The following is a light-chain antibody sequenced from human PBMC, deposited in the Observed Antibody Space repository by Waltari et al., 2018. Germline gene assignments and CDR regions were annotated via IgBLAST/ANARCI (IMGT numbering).Light chain of an antibody. V-gene: IGKV3-20*01. J-gene: IGKJ1*01. CDR2: GAS. Sequence: EIVLTQSPGTLSLSPGERPTLPCRARQSVSSSYFAWYQQKPGQAPRLLIYGASNRATGIPDRFSGSGSGTDFTLTISRLEPEDFAVYYCQQYGSSPGTFGQGTKVET. CDR3: QQYGSSPGT. CDR1: QSVSSSY.